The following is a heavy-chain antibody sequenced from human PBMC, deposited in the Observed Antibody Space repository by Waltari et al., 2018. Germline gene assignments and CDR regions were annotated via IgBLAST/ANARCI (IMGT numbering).Heavy chain of an antibody. CDR1: GFTVSSNY. CDR3: ARDYWVRKRNDYGDYEDVRGDY. J-gene: IGHJ4*02. D-gene: IGHD4-17*01. CDR2: IYSGGST. Sequence: EVQLVESGGGLIQPGGSLRLSCAASGFTVSSNYMCWVRQAPGKGLEWVSVIYSGGSTYYADSVKGRFTISRDNSKNTLYLQMNSLRAEDTAVYYCARDYWVRKRNDYGDYEDVRGDYWGQGTLVTVSS. V-gene: IGHV3-53*01.